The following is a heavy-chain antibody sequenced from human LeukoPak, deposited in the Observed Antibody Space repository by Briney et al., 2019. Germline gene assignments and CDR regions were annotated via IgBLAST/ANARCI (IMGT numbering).Heavy chain of an antibody. CDR3: ATGLYDSGGVDN. CDR2: IKTENHGGAT. Sequence: GGSLRLSCAASGFTFRNAWMTWVRQAPGKELEWVGRIKTENHGGATEYAAPVKDRLSISRDDSKNMLYLQMNNLKTEDTAVYYCATGLYDSGGVDNWGQGTLVTVPS. J-gene: IGHJ4*02. V-gene: IGHV3-15*01. D-gene: IGHD3-22*01. CDR1: GFTFRNAW.